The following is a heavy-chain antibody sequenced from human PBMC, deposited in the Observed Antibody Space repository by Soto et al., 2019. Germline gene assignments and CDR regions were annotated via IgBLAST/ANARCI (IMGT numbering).Heavy chain of an antibody. Sequence: AGGSLRRSCAASGFTFSSYAMHWVRQAPGKGLEWVAVISYDGSNKYYADSVKGRFTISRDNSKNTLYLQMNSLRAEDTAVYYCAREFDVAVAGTKNYYYGMDVWGQGTTVTVSS. CDR2: ISYDGSNK. V-gene: IGHV3-30-3*01. CDR3: AREFDVAVAGTKNYYYGMDV. D-gene: IGHD6-19*01. CDR1: GFTFSSYA. J-gene: IGHJ6*02.